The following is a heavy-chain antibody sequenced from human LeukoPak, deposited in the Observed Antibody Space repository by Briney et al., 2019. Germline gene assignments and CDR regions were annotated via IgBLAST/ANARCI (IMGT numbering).Heavy chain of an antibody. Sequence: ASVTVSCKGSGYSFTSCGIGWVRQAPGQGLEWRGWISAYNGNTNYAQKLQGRATMTTDTSTSTAYMALRTLRSDDTAVQPRARDITSSSWYEFAYYYYGMDVWGRGTTVTVSS. CDR2: ISAYNGNT. CDR3: ARDITSSSWYEFAYYYYGMDV. V-gene: IGHV1-18*01. CDR1: GYSFTSCG. J-gene: IGHJ6*02. D-gene: IGHD6-13*01.